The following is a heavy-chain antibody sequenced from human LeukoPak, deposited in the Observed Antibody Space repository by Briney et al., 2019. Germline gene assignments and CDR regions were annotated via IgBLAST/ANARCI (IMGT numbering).Heavy chain of an antibody. CDR3: ARDHADYGDDILDWFDP. CDR1: GGSISSYY. J-gene: IGHJ5*02. D-gene: IGHD4-17*01. Sequence: SETLSLTCTVSGGSISSYYWSWIRQPAGKGLEWIGRIYTSGSTNYNPSLKSRVTMSVDTSKNQFSLKLSSVTAADTAVYYCARDHADYGDDILDWFDPWGRGTLVTVSS. V-gene: IGHV4-4*07. CDR2: IYTSGST.